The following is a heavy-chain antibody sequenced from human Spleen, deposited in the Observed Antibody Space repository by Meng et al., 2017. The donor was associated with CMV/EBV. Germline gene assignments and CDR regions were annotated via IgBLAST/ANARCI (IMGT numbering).Heavy chain of an antibody. CDR1: GFMFDDYA. J-gene: IGHJ4*02. D-gene: IGHD6-6*01. Sequence: GESLRISCAASGFMFDDYAMHWVRQGPGKGLEWVTVIYSGGSNTYYAVSVKGRFTISRDNSKNTLYLQMNSLRAEDTAVYYWAKAFVAREQLRGFDYWGQGTLVTVSS. CDR3: AKAFVAREQLRGFDY. V-gene: IGHV3-23*03. CDR2: IYSGGSNT.